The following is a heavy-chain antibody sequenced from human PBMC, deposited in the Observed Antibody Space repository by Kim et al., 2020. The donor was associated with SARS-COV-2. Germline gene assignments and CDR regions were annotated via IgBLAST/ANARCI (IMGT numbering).Heavy chain of an antibody. J-gene: IGHJ6*02. V-gene: IGHV3-30*18. Sequence: GGSLRLSCAASGFTFRSYGIHWVRQAPGKGLEWVAVISYDGSNKYYADSVKGRFTISRDNSKNTLYLQMNSLRAEDTAVYHCAKGQSDCSSTSCYWGWTNDDYGMHLWGQDTTVTVSS. CDR3: AKGQSDCSSTSCYWGWTNDDYGMHL. CDR1: GFTFRSYG. D-gene: IGHD2-2*01. CDR2: ISYDGSNK.